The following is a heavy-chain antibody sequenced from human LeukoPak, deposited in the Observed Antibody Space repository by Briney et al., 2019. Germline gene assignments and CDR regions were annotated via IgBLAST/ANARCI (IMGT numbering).Heavy chain of an antibody. Sequence: PGGSLRLSCAASGFTFSSYSMNWVRQAPGKGLEWVSSISSSSSYIYYADSVKGRFTISRDNAKNSLYLQMNSLRAEDTAVYYCARAHLIAEMDYYYYMDVWGKGTTVTVSS. J-gene: IGHJ6*03. CDR1: GFTFSSYS. V-gene: IGHV3-21*01. CDR3: ARAHLIAEMDYYYYMDV. D-gene: IGHD5-24*01. CDR2: ISSSSSYI.